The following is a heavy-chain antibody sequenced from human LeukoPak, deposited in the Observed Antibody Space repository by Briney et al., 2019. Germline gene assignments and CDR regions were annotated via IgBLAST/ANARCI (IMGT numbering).Heavy chain of an antibody. CDR3: ARVRYTNNWPNYFDY. CDR2: IYYTETT. J-gene: IGHJ4*02. V-gene: IGHV4-59*12. CDR1: GGSIGSYY. Sequence: PSETLSLTCTVSGGSIGSYYWSWIRQHPGKGLEWIGYIYYTETTNYNPSLKSRVTISIDTSKNQFSLKLSSVTAADTAVYYCARVRYTNNWPNYFDYWGQGTLVTVSS. D-gene: IGHD6-13*01.